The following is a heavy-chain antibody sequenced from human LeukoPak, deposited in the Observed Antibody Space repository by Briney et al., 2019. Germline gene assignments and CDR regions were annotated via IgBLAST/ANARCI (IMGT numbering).Heavy chain of an antibody. D-gene: IGHD1-26*01. CDR3: ARGRGSEDY. J-gene: IGHJ4*02. Sequence: SETLSLTCTVSNDSFSNYYWTWIRQSPGKALEWIGYVYYTDKTHYNPSLKSRVTISVDTSKNQFSLKLSSVTAADTAVYYCARGRGSEDYWGQGTLVTVSS. V-gene: IGHV4-59*12. CDR1: NDSFSNYY. CDR2: VYYTDKT.